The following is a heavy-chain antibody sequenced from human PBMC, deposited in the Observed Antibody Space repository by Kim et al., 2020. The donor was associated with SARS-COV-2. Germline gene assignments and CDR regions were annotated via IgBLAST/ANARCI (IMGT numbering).Heavy chain of an antibody. V-gene: IGHV3-48*02. Sequence: GGSLRLSCAASGFTFSSYSMNWVRQAPGKGLEWVSYISSSSSTIYYADSVKGRFTISRDNAKNSLYLQMNSLRDEDTAVYYCAREGGGGGFGESHFDYWGQGTLVTVSS. J-gene: IGHJ4*02. CDR2: ISSSSSTI. CDR1: GFTFSSYS. CDR3: AREGGGGGFGESHFDY. D-gene: IGHD3-10*01.